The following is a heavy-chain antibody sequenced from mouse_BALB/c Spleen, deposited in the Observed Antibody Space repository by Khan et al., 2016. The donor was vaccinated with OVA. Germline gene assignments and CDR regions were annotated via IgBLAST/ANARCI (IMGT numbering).Heavy chain of an antibody. CDR2: IWSDGST. J-gene: IGHJ4*01. Sequence: VELKESGPGLVAPSQSLSITCTISGFSLTNYGVHWVRQPPGKGLEWLVVIWSDGSTTYNSPLKSRLTVSKDNSRSQVFLKMNSLQTDDTAMYFCARQPYYHYNIMDYWGQGTSGTVAS. CDR3: ARQPYYHYNIMDY. V-gene: IGHV2-6-1*01. D-gene: IGHD2-10*01. CDR1: GFSLTNYG.